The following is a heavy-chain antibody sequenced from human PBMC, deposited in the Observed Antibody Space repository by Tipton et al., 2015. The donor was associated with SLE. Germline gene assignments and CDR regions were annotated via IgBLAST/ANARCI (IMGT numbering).Heavy chain of an antibody. V-gene: IGHV3-48*03. CDR1: GFSVTNYA. Sequence: SLRLSCAASGFSVTNYALHWVRQAPGKGLEWVAYISSSGNTINYADSVKGRVAISRDNANNSFYLRMNSLRVEDTAVYYCARGGYYDVLTGGLDVRGQGTTVTVSS. J-gene: IGHJ6*02. CDR2: ISSSGNTI. D-gene: IGHD3-9*01. CDR3: ARGGYYDVLTGGLDV.